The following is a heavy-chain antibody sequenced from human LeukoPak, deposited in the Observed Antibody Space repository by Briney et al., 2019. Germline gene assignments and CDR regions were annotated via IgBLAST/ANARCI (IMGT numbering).Heavy chain of an antibody. CDR3: ATDSRITIFGVVTIFDY. D-gene: IGHD3-3*01. CDR1: GYTFTGYY. CDR2: INPNSGGT. J-gene: IGHJ4*02. Sequence: ASVKVSCKASGYTFTGYYMHWVRQAPGQGLEWMGWINPNSGGTNYAQKFQGRVTMTRDTSISTAYMELSRLRSDDTAVYYCATDSRITIFGVVTIFDYWGQGTLVTVSS. V-gene: IGHV1-2*02.